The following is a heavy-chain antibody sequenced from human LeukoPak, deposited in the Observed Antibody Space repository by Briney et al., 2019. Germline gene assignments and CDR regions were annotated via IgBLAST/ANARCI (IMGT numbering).Heavy chain of an antibody. CDR2: ISNSSSTI. V-gene: IGHV3-48*01. Sequence: GGSLRLSCAASGFTFSSYSMNWVRQAPGKGLEGVSDISNSSSTIYYADSVKGRFTISRDNAKNSLYLQMNSLRAEATAVYYCARAISYGPGYYSYYMDVWGKGTTVTVSS. J-gene: IGHJ6*03. CDR1: GFTFSSYS. CDR3: ARAISYGPGYYSYYMDV. D-gene: IGHD5-18*01.